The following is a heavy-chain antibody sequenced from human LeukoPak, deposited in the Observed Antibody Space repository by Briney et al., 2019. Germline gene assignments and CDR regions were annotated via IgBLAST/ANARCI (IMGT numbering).Heavy chain of an antibody. CDR1: GFTVSSNY. J-gene: IGHJ4*02. CDR3: ARDLDYYDSSGYFYRFDY. Sequence: GGSLRLSCAASGFTVSSNYMRWVRQAPGKGLEWVSVIYSGGSTYYADSVKGRFTISRDNSKNTLYLQMNSLRAEDTAVYYCARDLDYYDSSGYFYRFDYWGQGTLVTVSS. D-gene: IGHD3-22*01. V-gene: IGHV3-66*01. CDR2: IYSGGST.